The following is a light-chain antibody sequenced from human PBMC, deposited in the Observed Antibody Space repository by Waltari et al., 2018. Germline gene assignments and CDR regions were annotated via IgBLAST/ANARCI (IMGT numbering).Light chain of an antibody. Sequence: SYVLTQPASVSVAPGKTARITCEGNNIGGKTVHWYQLRPGQAPVLVVHDDSDRPSVIPERFSGSNSGNTATLTISGGAVGDEGDYYCQVWEGSSVHYVVGTGTAVSV. CDR2: DDS. CDR1: NIGGKT. V-gene: IGLV3-21*03. CDR3: QVWEGSSVHYV. J-gene: IGLJ1*01.